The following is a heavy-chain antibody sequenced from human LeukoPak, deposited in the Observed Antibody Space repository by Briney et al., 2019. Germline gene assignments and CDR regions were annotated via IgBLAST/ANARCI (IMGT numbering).Heavy chain of an antibody. J-gene: IGHJ5*02. V-gene: IGHV3-30*02. CDR3: AKDSAYGSGSYYRLTFGWFDP. CDR1: GLTFSSYG. CDR2: IRYDGSNK. D-gene: IGHD3-10*01. Sequence: GGSLRLSCAASGLTFSSYGMHWVRQAPGKGLEWVAFIRYDGSNKYYADSVKGRFTISRDNSKNTLYLQMNSLRAEDTAVYYCAKDSAYGSGSYYRLTFGWFDPWGQGTLVTVSS.